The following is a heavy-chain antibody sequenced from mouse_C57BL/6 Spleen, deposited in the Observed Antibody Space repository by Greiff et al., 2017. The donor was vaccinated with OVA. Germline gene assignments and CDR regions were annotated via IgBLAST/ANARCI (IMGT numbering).Heavy chain of an antibody. Sequence: QVQLQQSGAELARPGASVKMSCKASGYTFTSYTMHWVKQRPGQGLEWIGYINPSSGYTKYNQKFKDKATLTADKSSSTAYMQLSSLTSEDSAVYYCARPDYEGAMDYWGQGTSVTVSS. CDR3: ARPDYEGAMDY. D-gene: IGHD2-4*01. CDR1: GYTFTSYT. J-gene: IGHJ4*01. V-gene: IGHV1-4*01. CDR2: INPSSGYT.